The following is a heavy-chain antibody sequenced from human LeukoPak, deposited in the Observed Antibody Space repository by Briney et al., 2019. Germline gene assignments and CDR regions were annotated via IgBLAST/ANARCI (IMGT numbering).Heavy chain of an antibody. D-gene: IGHD2-8*02. CDR2: IYYTGTT. CDR1: GDSISGNY. J-gene: IGHJ4*02. Sequence: PSETLSLTCSVSGDSISGNYWSWMRQPPGKGLEWIGYIYYTGTTNYNPSLKSRVAMSVDTSKNQFSLNLSSVTAADAAAYYCARLLAGCPGGRCRAHFDYWGQGTQVTVSS. CDR3: ARLLAGCPGGRCRAHFDY. V-gene: IGHV4-59*01.